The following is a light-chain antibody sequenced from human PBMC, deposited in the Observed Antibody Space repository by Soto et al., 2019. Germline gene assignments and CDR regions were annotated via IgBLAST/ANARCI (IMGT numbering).Light chain of an antibody. V-gene: IGKV1-5*01. Sequence: DIKMTQSPATLSLFVGDRVTITCRASQSISKYLGWYQQKPGKAPSLLIYDASILESGVPSRFSGSGSGTDFTLTISRLEPEDFAVYYCQQYGSLSWTFGQGTKVDIK. CDR3: QQYGSLSWT. J-gene: IGKJ1*01. CDR1: QSISKY. CDR2: DAS.